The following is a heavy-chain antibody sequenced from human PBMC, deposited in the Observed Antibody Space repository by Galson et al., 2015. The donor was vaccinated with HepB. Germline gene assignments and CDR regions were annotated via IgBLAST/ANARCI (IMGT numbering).Heavy chain of an antibody. V-gene: IGHV1-18*04. D-gene: IGHD3-16*01. Sequence: SVKVSCKASGYSFTTYGVIWVRQAPGQGLEWMGWISTYYGYTNYAQKVQGRVTMTTDTSTSTAYLELRSLRSDDTAVYYCASGGSVHDYWGQGTLVTVSS. CDR3: ASGGSVHDY. CDR1: GYSFTTYG. J-gene: IGHJ4*02. CDR2: ISTYYGYT.